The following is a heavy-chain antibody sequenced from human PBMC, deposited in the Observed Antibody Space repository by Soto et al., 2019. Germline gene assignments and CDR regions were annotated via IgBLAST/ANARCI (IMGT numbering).Heavy chain of an antibody. V-gene: IGHV4-34*01. J-gene: IGHJ5*02. CDR1: GGSFSGYY. CDR3: ARLKRYCSGGSCYNWFDP. CDR2: INHSGST. Sequence: SETLSLTCAVYGGSFSGYYWSWIRQPPGKGLEWIGEINHSGSTNYNPSLKSRVTISVDTSKNQFSLKLSSVTAADTAVYYCARLKRYCSGGSCYNWFDPWGQGTLVTVSS. D-gene: IGHD2-15*01.